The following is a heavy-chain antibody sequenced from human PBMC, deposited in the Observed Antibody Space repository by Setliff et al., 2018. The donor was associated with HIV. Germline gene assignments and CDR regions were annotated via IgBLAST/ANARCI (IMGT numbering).Heavy chain of an antibody. Sequence: ASVKVSCKASGDTFTGYYMHWVRQAPGQGLEWMGGIIPISGTTNYAQKFQGRVTITADEWTSAAYMELSSLRSEDTAVYYCARDPSIAVAGAAVWGQGTTVTVSS. CDR1: GDTFTGYY. J-gene: IGHJ6*02. D-gene: IGHD6-19*01. CDR2: IIPISGTT. CDR3: ARDPSIAVAGAAV. V-gene: IGHV1-69*13.